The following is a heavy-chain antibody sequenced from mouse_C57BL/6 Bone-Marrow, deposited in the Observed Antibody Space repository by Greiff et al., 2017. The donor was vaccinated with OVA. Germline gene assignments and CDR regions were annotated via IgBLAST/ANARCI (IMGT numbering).Heavy chain of an antibody. V-gene: IGHV1-50*01. D-gene: IGHD2-1*01. CDR2: IDPSDSYP. CDR1: GYTFTSYW. CDR3: ALYGNYLAWFAY. Sequence: QVQLQQPGAELVKPGASVKLSCKASGYTFTSYWMQWVKQRPGQGLEWIGEIDPSDSYPNYNQKFKGKATLTVDTSSSTAYMQLSSLTSEDSAVYYCALYGNYLAWFAYWGQGTLVTVSA. J-gene: IGHJ3*01.